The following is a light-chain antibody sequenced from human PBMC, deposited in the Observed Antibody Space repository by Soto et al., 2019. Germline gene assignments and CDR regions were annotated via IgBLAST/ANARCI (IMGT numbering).Light chain of an antibody. J-gene: IGKJ2*01. Sequence: VMTQSSLSWPVTPGQAASISCRSSQSLFSSEDGNTYLDWYLQKPGQSPQLLIYTLSYRASGIPDRFRGSGSDAEFTLKISRMEAEDVGVYYCMQRITFPYTFGQGTKLEI. CDR2: TLS. V-gene: IGKV2-40*01. CDR3: MQRITFPYT. CDR1: QSLFSSEDGNTY.